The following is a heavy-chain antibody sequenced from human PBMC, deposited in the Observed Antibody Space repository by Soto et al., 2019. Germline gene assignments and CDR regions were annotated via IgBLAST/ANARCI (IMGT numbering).Heavy chain of an antibody. CDR1: GFNFHSYW. CDR3: ATFTASVAPQGGLAV. V-gene: IGHV5-51*01. CDR2: IYPGDADT. D-gene: IGHD2-21*02. Sequence: GESLKISCQGSGFNFHSYWIAWVRHAPGKGLEWMGIIYPGDADTRFSPSFQGQVTFSADKSVSSAYLQWSSLKASDTAMYYCATFTASVAPQGGLAVWGQGTSVTVSS. J-gene: IGHJ6*02.